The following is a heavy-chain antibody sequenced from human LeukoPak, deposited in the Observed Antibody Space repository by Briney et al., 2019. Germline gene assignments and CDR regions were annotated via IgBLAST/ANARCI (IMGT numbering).Heavy chain of an antibody. CDR2: IYSDGAT. V-gene: IGHV3-66*01. Sequence: GGSLRLSCTASGFTVSSYYMAWVRQAPGKGLECVSFIYSDGATKYADSVRGRFIISRDNSKSTLFLQMNSLRAEDTALYYCARVAYYRVTMDQITDAFDRGRGTVVTVSP. CDR3: ARVAYYRVTMDQITDAFD. D-gene: IGHD4/OR15-4a*01. CDR1: GFTVSSYY. J-gene: IGHJ3*02.